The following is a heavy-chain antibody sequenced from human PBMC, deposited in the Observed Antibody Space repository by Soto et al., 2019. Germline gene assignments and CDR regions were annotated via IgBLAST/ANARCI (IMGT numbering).Heavy chain of an antibody. CDR2: ISAYNGNT. D-gene: IGHD2-15*01. CDR1: GYTFTSYG. Sequence: ASVKVSCKASGYTFTSYGISWVRQAPGQGLEWMGWISAYNGNTNYAQKLQGRVTMTTDTSTSTAYMELRSLRSDDTAVYYCARMCVYCSGGSCYSCHYYYGMDVWGQGTTVNRLL. CDR3: ARMCVYCSGGSCYSCHYYYGMDV. V-gene: IGHV1-18*01. J-gene: IGHJ6*02.